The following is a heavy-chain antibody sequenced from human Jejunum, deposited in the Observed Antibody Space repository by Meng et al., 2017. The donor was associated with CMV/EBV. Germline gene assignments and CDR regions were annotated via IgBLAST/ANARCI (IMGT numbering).Heavy chain of an antibody. V-gene: IGHV2-5*02. J-gene: IGHJ4*02. Sequence: SGFSLSTSGVGVGWIRRPPGKALEWLALIYWDDDERYSPSLKSRLTVTKDSSKNQVVLTMTNSDPVDTATYYCARRVPYGSGSYFDYWGQGTLVTVSS. CDR1: GFSLSTSGVG. D-gene: IGHD3-10*01. CDR2: IYWDDDE. CDR3: ARRVPYGSGSYFDY.